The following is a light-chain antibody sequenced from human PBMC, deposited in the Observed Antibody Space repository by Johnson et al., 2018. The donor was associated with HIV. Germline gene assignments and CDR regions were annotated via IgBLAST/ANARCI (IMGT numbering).Light chain of an antibody. J-gene: IGLJ1*01. CDR2: DNN. V-gene: IGLV1-51*01. CDR3: GTWDSSLSDYV. Sequence: QSVLTQPPSVSAAPGQKVTISCSGSSANIGDNSVSWYQQLPGTAPKLLIYDNNKRPSGIPDRFSGSKSGTSATLGITGLQTGDEADYYCGTWDSSLSDYVFSTGSNVTVL. CDR1: SANIGDNS.